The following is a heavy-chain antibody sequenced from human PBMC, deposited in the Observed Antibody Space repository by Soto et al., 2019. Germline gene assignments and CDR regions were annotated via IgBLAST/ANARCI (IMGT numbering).Heavy chain of an antibody. CDR2: IYYSGST. V-gene: IGHV4-59*01. Sequence: KPSGTLSITSTVSGGTIRSYYWSWIRQPPGKGLEWIGYIYYSGSTNYNPSLKSRVTISVDTSKNQFSLKLSSVTAADTALYYCARGRGWYGYFDYWGQGTLVTVSS. D-gene: IGHD6-19*01. J-gene: IGHJ4*02. CDR1: GGTIRSYY. CDR3: ARGRGWYGYFDY.